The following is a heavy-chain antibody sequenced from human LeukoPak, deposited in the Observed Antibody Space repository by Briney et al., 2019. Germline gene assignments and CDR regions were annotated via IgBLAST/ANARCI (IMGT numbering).Heavy chain of an antibody. J-gene: IGHJ5*02. V-gene: IGHV4-59*08. CDR1: GGSISSYY. Sequence: PSETLSLTCTVSGGSISSYYWSWIRQPPGKGLEWIGYIYYSGSTNYNPSLKSRVTISVDTSKNQFSLKLSSVTAADTAVYYCATKLYCTGGSCPSSGFDPWGQGTLVTVSS. D-gene: IGHD2-15*01. CDR2: IYYSGST. CDR3: ATKLYCTGGSCPSSGFDP.